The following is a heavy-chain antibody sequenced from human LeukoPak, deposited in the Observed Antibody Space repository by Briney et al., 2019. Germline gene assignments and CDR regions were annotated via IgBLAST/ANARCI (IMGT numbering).Heavy chain of an antibody. V-gene: IGHV1-69*05. CDR3: ASNTHNWPARHWNIVVVPVPPRH. J-gene: IGHJ1*01. CDR1: GGTFSSYA. D-gene: IGHD2-2*01. Sequence: SVRVSCTASGGTFSSYAISWVRQAPGQGLEWMGGIIPIFGTANYAQKFQGRVTITTDESTSTAYMELSSLRSEDTAVYYCASNTHNWPARHWNIVVVPVPPRHWGQGTLVTVSS. CDR2: IIPIFGTA.